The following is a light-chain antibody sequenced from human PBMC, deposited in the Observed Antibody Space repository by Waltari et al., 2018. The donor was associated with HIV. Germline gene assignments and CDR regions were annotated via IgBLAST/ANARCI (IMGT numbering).Light chain of an antibody. CDR2: MAS. CDR1: QSLLHQTGKNY. Sequence: DVLLTQSPVSLAVTPGESASISCKSSQSLLHQTGKNYLDWYVKKPGQTPQLLMYMASNLAAGVPVRFSGSGSGTEFTLKISRVEAEDVGLYYCMQALHSPFMFGHGTRLEI. CDR3: MQALHSPFM. J-gene: IGKJ5*01. V-gene: IGKV2-28*01.